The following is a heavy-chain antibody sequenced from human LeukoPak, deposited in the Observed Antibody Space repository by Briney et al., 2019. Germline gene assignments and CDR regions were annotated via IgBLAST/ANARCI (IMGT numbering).Heavy chain of an antibody. D-gene: IGHD3-22*01. CDR3: AEEGGYYDSSGYHSRYAFDI. Sequence: ASVKVSCKASGYTFTGYYMHWVRQAPGQGLEWMGWINPNSGGTNYAQKFQGRVTMTRDTSISTAYMELSRLRSDDTAVYYCAEEGGYYDSSGYHSRYAFDIWGQGTMVTVSS. CDR1: GYTFTGYY. J-gene: IGHJ3*02. V-gene: IGHV1-2*02. CDR2: INPNSGGT.